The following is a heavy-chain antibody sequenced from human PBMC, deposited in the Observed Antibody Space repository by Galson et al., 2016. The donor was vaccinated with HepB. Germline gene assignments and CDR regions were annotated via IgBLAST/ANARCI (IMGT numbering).Heavy chain of an antibody. J-gene: IGHJ4*02. CDR1: GFTFNKAW. CDR3: TTVTGTADF. D-gene: IGHD2-8*02. CDR2: IKTEADGATT. Sequence: SLRLSCAASGFTFNKAWMSWVRQAPGKGLEWVGRIKTEADGATTDLAVPVKGRFTISSDGSKSTVYLQMDSLKTEDTAVYYCTTVTGTADFWGQGSLVTVSS. V-gene: IGHV3-15*01.